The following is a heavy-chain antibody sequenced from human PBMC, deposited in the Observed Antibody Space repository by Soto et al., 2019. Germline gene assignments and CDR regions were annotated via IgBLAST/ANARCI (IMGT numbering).Heavy chain of an antibody. CDR1: GFTFSSYA. J-gene: IGHJ4*02. CDR2: ISYDGSNK. V-gene: IGHV3-30-3*01. D-gene: IGHD6-13*01. Sequence: QVQLVESGGGVVQPGRSLRLSCAAAGFTFSSYAMNWVRQAPGKGLEWVAVISYDGSNKYYADSVKGRFTICRDNSKNTLYLQMNSLRAEDTAVYYFARDSIAAAGPGIDYWGQGTLVTVSS. CDR3: ARDSIAAAGPGIDY.